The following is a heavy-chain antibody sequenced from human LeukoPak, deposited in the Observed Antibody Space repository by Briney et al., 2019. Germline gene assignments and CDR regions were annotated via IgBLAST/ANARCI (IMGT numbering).Heavy chain of an antibody. CDR3: AARVPAAILRGY. V-gene: IGHV3-30*02. CDR1: GFTFTVYG. CDR2: IRYDGSNK. J-gene: IGHJ4*02. D-gene: IGHD2-2*01. Sequence: PGGSLRLSCAASGFTFTVYGMYWVRQAPGKGLEWVAFIRYDGSNKYYADSVKGRFTISRDNYKNTLNLQMNRLRAEDTAVYYCAARVPAAILRGYWGQGTLVTVSS.